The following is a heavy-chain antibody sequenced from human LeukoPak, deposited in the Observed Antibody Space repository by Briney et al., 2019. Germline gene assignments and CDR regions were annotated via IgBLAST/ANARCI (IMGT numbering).Heavy chain of an antibody. V-gene: IGHV3-23*01. CDR1: GFTFSSYA. Sequence: PGGSLRLSCAASGFTFSSYAMSWVRQAPGKGLEWVSAISGSGGSTYYADSVKGRFTISRDNSKNTLYLQMNSLRAEDTAVYYCAKTPPIAVARGERGDYWGQGTLVTVSS. J-gene: IGHJ4*02. CDR2: ISGSGGST. CDR3: AKTPPIAVARGERGDY. D-gene: IGHD6-19*01.